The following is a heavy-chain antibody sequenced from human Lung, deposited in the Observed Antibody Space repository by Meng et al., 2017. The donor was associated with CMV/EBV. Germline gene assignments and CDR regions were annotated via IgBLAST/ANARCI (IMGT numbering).Heavy chain of an antibody. Sequence: SETLSLXCAVSGGSISSSNWWSWVRQPPGKGLEWIGEIYHSGSTNYNPSLKSRVTISVDTSKNQFSLKLSSVTAADTAVYYCARGKSSGLITPLRGGSRPFDPWGQGTLVTVSS. D-gene: IGHD3-10*01. CDR2: IYHSGST. CDR1: GGSISSSNW. CDR3: ARGKSSGLITPLRGGSRPFDP. J-gene: IGHJ5*02. V-gene: IGHV4-4*02.